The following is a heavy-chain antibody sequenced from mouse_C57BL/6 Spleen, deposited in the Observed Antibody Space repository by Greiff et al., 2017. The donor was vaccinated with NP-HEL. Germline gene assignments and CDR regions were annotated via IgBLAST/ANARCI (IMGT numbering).Heavy chain of an antibody. V-gene: IGHV1-80*01. J-gene: IGHJ4*01. D-gene: IGHD1-1*01. CDR3: ARSRIYYGSSYDAMDY. CDR1: GYAFSSYW. Sequence: VKLQESGAELVKPGASVKISCKASGYAFSSYWMNWVKQRPGKGLEWIGQIYPGDGDTNYNGKFKGKATLTADKSSSTAYIQLSSLTSEDSAVYFGARSRIYYGSSYDAMDYWGQGTSVTVSS. CDR2: IYPGDGDT.